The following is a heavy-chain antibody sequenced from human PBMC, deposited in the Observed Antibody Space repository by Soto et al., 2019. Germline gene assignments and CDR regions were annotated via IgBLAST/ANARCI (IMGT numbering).Heavy chain of an antibody. CDR2: IGTAGDT. Sequence: GSLRLSCAASGFTFSSYDMHWVRQATGKGLEGVSAIGTAGDTYYPDSVKGRFTISRDNAKNSLYLQMNSLRAEDTAVYYCARYRGYSGYADYYYYMDVWGKGTTVTVSS. D-gene: IGHD5-12*01. CDR3: ARYRGYSGYADYYYYMDV. V-gene: IGHV3-13*01. J-gene: IGHJ6*03. CDR1: GFTFSSYD.